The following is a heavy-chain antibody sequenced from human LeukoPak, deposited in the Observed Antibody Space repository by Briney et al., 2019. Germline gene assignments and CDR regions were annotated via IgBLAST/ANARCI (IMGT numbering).Heavy chain of an antibody. V-gene: IGHV4-34*01. CDR1: GGSFSGYY. D-gene: IGHD3-3*01. CDR3: ARGRITIFGADNWFDP. CDR2: INHSGST. Sequence: SETLSLTCAVYGGSFSGYYWSWIRQPPGKRLEWIGEINHSGSTNYNPSPKSRVTISVDTSKNQFSLKLSSVTAADTAVYYCARGRITIFGADNWFDPWGQGTLVTVSS. J-gene: IGHJ5*02.